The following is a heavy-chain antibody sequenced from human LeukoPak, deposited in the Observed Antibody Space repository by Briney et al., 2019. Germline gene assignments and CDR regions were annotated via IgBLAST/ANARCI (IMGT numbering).Heavy chain of an antibody. J-gene: IGHJ4*02. CDR1: GGSISSGDYY. D-gene: IGHD3-10*01. V-gene: IGHV4-30-4*01. CDR3: ARGGGDTMVRGVIWNY. Sequence: SETLSLTCTVSGGSISSGDYYWSWIRQPPGKGLEWIGYLYYRGPTYYHPSHKRRVTISVDTSNNQFSLKLSSVTAADAAVYYCARGGGDTMVRGVIWNYWGQGTLVTVSS. CDR2: LYYRGPT.